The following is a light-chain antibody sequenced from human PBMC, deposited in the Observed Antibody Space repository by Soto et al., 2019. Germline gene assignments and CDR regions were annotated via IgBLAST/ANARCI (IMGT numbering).Light chain of an antibody. Sequence: EVVLTQSPATLSLSPGERATLSCRASQSVSNNYLAWYQQQPGQSPTLLIFGSSDRATGIPDRFSGSGSGTDFTLTISSLEPEDFAVYYCQQYGSSPPYTFGQGTKLEIK. CDR2: GSS. J-gene: IGKJ2*01. V-gene: IGKV3-20*01. CDR1: QSVSNNY. CDR3: QQYGSSPPYT.